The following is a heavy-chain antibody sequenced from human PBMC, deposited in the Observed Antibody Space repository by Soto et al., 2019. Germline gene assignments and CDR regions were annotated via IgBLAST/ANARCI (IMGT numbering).Heavy chain of an antibody. J-gene: IGHJ3*02. V-gene: IGHV1-58*02. CDR1: GFTFTSSA. D-gene: IGHD3-10*01. CDR2: IVVGSGNT. Sequence: SVKVSCKASGFTFTSSAMQWVRQARGQRLEWIGWIVVGSGNTNYAQKFQERVTITRDMSTSTAYMELSSLRSEDTAVYYCAADSGPHIPWLGERVSGAFDIWGQGTMVTVSS. CDR3: AADSGPHIPWLGERVSGAFDI.